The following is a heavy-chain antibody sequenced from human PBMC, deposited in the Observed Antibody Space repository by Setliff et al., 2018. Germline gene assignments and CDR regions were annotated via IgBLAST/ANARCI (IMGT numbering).Heavy chain of an antibody. Sequence: GASVKDSCKASGYTFTTYNIHWVRQAPGQRLEWMGWVSGVNGNMKNSQKFQGRFTITRDTSASTAYMELSSLTFEDTAVYYCARDPVNGSPDAFDIWGQGTMVTVSS. CDR2: VSGVNGNM. CDR1: GYTFTTYN. CDR3: ARDPVNGSPDAFDI. V-gene: IGHV1-3*01. J-gene: IGHJ3*02. D-gene: IGHD2-2*03.